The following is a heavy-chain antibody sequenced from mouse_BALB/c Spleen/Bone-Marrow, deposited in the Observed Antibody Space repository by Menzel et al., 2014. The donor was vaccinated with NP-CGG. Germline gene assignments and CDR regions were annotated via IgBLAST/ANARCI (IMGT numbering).Heavy chain of an antibody. D-gene: IGHD2-1*01. Sequence: EVTLVESGGGLVQPGGSLRLSCEASGFTSIDYYMTWVRQPPGKALEWLGFIRNRANGYTTEYSASVKGRFTISRDISQSIFYLQMNTLRAEDSATYYCARETGYAYGNFAMDYWGQGTSVTVSS. V-gene: IGHV7-3*02. J-gene: IGHJ4*01. CDR3: ARETGYAYGNFAMDY. CDR2: IRNRANGYTT. CDR1: GFTSIDYY.